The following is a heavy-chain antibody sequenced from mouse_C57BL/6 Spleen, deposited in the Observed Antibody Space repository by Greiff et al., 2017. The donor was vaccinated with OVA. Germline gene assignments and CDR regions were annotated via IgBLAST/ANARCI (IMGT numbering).Heavy chain of an antibody. CDR1: GYTFTGYW. J-gene: IGHJ2*01. D-gene: IGHD2-5*01. CDR2: ILPGSGST. CDR3: ARLGYSNQYYFDY. Sequence: QVQLQQSGAELMKPGASVTLSCKASGYTFTGYWIEWVKQRPGHGLEWIGDILPGSGSTNYHETFKGKATFTADTSSNTAYMQLSSLTTEDSAFYYCARLGYSNQYYFDYWGQGTTLTVSS. V-gene: IGHV1-9*01.